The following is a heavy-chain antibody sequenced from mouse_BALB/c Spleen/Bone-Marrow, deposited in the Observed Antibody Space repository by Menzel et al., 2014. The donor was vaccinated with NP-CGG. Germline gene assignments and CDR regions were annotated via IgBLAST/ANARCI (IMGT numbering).Heavy chain of an antibody. Sequence: VQLQQSGAELVTPGASVKQSCKASGYTFTTYWMHWVKQRPGHGLEWIGHVDPSDGYTNYSQMFKGKATLTVDKSSSTAYMQLSSLSSEDSAVYYCARGGDNFAWFAYWGQGTLVTVSA. CDR3: ARGGDNFAWFAY. CDR2: VDPSDGYT. J-gene: IGHJ3*01. D-gene: IGHD1-3*01. CDR1: GYTFTTYW. V-gene: IGHV1-69*02.